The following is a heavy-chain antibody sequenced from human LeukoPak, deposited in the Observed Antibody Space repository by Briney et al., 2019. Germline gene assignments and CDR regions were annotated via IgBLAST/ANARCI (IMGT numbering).Heavy chain of an antibody. Sequence: GGSLRLSCAASGFTVSSNYMSWVRQGPGKGLERVSAISGSGGSTYYADSVKGRFTISRDNSKNTLYLQMNSLRAEDTAVYYCAKDLLIPYFDYWGQGTLVTVSS. J-gene: IGHJ4*02. CDR3: AKDLLIPYFDY. D-gene: IGHD2-8*01. V-gene: IGHV3-23*01. CDR2: ISGSGGST. CDR1: GFTVSSNY.